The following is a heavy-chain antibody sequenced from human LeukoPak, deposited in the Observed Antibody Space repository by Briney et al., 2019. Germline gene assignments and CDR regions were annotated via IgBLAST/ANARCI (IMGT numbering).Heavy chain of an antibody. CDR3: ARDAESSYDSSGYYPYYFDY. V-gene: IGHV3-53*01. D-gene: IGHD3-22*01. CDR1: GFTVSSNY. CDR2: IYSGGST. Sequence: GGSLRLSCAASGFTVSSNYMSWVRQAPGKGLEWVSIIYSGGSTSYADSVKGRFTISRDNAKNSLYLQMNSLRAEDTALYYCARDAESSYDSSGYYPYYFDYWGQGTLVTVSS. J-gene: IGHJ4*02.